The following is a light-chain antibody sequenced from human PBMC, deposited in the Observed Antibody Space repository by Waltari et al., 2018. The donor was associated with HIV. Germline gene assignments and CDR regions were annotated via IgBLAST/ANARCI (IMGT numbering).Light chain of an antibody. Sequence: IQMTQSPSILSASVGDRITITCRASQNVDSWLAWYQQRPGRAPKLLIYKASTLEYGVPARFTGSGSGTNFTLTINSLHPDDFATYYCQQYNSDFYTFGQGT. CDR3: QQYNSDFYT. CDR2: KAS. V-gene: IGKV1-5*03. J-gene: IGKJ2*01. CDR1: QNVDSW.